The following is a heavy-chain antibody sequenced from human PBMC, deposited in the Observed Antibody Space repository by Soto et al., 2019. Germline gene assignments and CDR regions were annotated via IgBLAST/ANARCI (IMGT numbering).Heavy chain of an antibody. CDR3: ARQIGQPYYYYYGMDV. CDR2: IYPGDSDT. D-gene: IGHD3-22*01. Sequence: LKISCKGSGYSFTSYWIGWVRQMPGKGLEWMGIIYPGDSDTRYSPSFQGQVTISADKSISTAYLQWSSLKASDTAMYYCARQIGQPYYYYYGMDVWGQGTTVTVSS. V-gene: IGHV5-51*01. CDR1: GYSFTSYW. J-gene: IGHJ6*02.